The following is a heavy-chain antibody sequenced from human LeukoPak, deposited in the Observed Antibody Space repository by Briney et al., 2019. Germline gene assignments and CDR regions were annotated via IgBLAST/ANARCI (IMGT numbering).Heavy chain of an antibody. V-gene: IGHV3-7*01. CDR1: GFIFGNYW. CDR2: IKQDGSET. J-gene: IGHJ4*02. Sequence: GGSLRLSCSAYGFIFGNYWMTWVRQAPGKGLEWVAKIKQDGSETYYEDSVKGRFTISRDNAKSSVFLQLDSLSAADTAVYFCARGARTAARFLNHFDYWGQGTLVTVSS. D-gene: IGHD6-6*01. CDR3: ARGARTAARFLNHFDY.